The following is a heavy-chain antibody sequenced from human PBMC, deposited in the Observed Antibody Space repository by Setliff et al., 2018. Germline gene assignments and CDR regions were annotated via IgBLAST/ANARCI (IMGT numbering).Heavy chain of an antibody. D-gene: IGHD6-13*01. V-gene: IGHV3-15*01. Sequence: GSLRLSCAASGFTFSNAWMSWVRQAPGKGLEWVGHIKRKTDGGTTDYAAPVKGRFTISIDDAKTTLYLQMNSLKTEDTAVYYCTSRGSSPYDMDGWGQGTTVTVSS. CDR2: IKRKTDGGTT. CDR3: TSRGSSPYDMDG. CDR1: GFTFSNAW. J-gene: IGHJ6*02.